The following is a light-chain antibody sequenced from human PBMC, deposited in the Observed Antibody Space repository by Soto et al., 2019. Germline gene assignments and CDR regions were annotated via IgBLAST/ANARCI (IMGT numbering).Light chain of an antibody. Sequence: QSVLTQPPSVSGAPGQRVTISCTGSSSNIGAGYDVHWYQQIPGTAPKLLIYLNNNRPSGVPDRFSGSESGTSASLAITGLQAEDEADYYCQSYDSSLSAWVFGGGTKLTVL. CDR1: SSNIGAGYD. J-gene: IGLJ3*02. CDR2: LNN. V-gene: IGLV1-40*01. CDR3: QSYDSSLSAWV.